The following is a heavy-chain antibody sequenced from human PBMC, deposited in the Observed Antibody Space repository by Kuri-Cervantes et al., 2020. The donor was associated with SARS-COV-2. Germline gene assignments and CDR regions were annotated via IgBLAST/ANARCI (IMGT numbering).Heavy chain of an antibody. D-gene: IGHD1-26*01. CDR2: MNPNSGNT. CDR3: AREGDGGETVYYYGMDV. CDR1: GGTFSSYA. Sequence: ASVKVSCKASGGTFSSYAISWVRQAPGQGLEWMGWMNPNSGNTGYAQKFQGRVTMTRNTSISTAYMELSSLRSEDTAVYYCAREGDGGETVYYYGMDVWGQGTTVTVSS. J-gene: IGHJ6*02. V-gene: IGHV1-8*02.